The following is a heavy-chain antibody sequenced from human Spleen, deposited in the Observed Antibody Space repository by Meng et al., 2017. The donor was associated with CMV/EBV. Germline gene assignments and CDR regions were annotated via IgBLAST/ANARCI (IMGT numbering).Heavy chain of an antibody. J-gene: IGHJ6*02. V-gene: IGHV3-21*01. D-gene: IGHD2-2*01. CDR3: ARGRVVPVASRSYYSMDV. CDR1: GFTFSTYS. CDR2: ISSSSSYI. Sequence: GESLKISCAASGFTFSTYSMNWVRQAPGKGLEWVSCISSSSSYIYYADSLKGRFTISRDNAKNSLYLQMNSLRAEDTAVYYCARGRVVPVASRSYYSMDVWGQGTMVTVSS.